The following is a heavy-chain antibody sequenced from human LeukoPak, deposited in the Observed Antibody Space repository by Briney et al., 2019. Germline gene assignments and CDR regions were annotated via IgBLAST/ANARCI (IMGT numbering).Heavy chain of an antibody. D-gene: IGHD3-22*01. J-gene: IGHJ4*02. V-gene: IGHV3-7*01. CDR3: VRLWDSSGFFGY. CDR2: IQKDGSEK. Sequence: QPGGSLRLSCAASGFTFSSYAMSWVRQAPGKGLEWVANIQKDGSEKHYVASVEGRFTISRDNAENSLFLQLNSLRVGDTAVYYCVRLWDSSGFFGYWGQGALVTVSS. CDR1: GFTFSSYA.